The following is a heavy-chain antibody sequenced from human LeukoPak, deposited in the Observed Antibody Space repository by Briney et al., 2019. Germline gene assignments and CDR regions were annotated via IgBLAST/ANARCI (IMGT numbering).Heavy chain of an antibody. CDR1: GGSISSHY. V-gene: IGHV4-59*11. D-gene: IGHD6-13*01. J-gene: IGHJ4*02. CDR3: ARGGGYSSSWPLGFDY. Sequence: SQTLSLTCTVSGGSISSHYRSWIRQPPGKGLEWIGYIYYSGSTNYNPSLKSRVTISVDTSKNQFSLKLSSVTAADTAVYYCARGGGYSSSWPLGFDYWGQGTLVTVSS. CDR2: IYYSGST.